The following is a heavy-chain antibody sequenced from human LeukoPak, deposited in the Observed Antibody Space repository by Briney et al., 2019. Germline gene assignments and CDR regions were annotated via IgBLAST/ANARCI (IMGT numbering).Heavy chain of an antibody. CDR3: AVTYVGLSPLDY. D-gene: IGHD1-26*01. CDR2: INHSGST. V-gene: IGHV4-34*01. J-gene: IGHJ4*02. Sequence: SETLSLTCAVYGGSFSGYYWSWIRQPPGKGLEWIGEINHSGSTNYNPSLKSRVTISVDTSKNQFSLKLSSVTAADTAVYYCAVTYVGLSPLDYWGQGTLVTVSS. CDR1: GGSFSGYY.